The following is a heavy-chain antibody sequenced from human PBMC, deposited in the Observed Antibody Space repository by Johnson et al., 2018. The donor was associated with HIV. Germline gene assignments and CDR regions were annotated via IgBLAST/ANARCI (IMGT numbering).Heavy chain of an antibody. J-gene: IGHJ3*02. CDR3: ATRDPTYRPGVFDI. D-gene: IGHD2-2*02. V-gene: IGHV3-23*04. Sequence: VQLVESGGGLVQPGGSLRLSCAASGFTVSSSYMTWVRQAPGKGLEWVSSISGSDGATYYAVSVKGRFTISTDNSNNTLYLQMNSLRAEDTAVYYCATRDPTYRPGVFDIWGQGTMVTVSS. CDR2: ISGSDGAT. CDR1: GFTVSSSY.